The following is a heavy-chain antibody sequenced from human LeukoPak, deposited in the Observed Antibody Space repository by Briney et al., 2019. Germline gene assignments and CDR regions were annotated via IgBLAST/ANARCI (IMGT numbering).Heavy chain of an antibody. D-gene: IGHD4-17*01. J-gene: IGHJ4*02. CDR3: ARAPLYGDSPDY. CDR2: ISACNGNT. Sequence: ASVKVSCKASGGTFTSYGISWVRQAPGQGLEWMGWISACNGNTNYAQKLQGRVTMTTDTSTSTAYMELRSLRSDDTAVYYCARAPLYGDSPDYWGQGTLVTVSS. CDR1: GGTFTSYG. V-gene: IGHV1-18*01.